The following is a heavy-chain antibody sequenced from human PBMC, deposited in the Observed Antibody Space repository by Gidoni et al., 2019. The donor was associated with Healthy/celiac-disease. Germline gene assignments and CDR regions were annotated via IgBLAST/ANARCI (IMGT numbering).Heavy chain of an antibody. D-gene: IGHD6-19*01. Sequence: EVQLVESGGGLIQPGGSLRLSCAASGFTVSSTYMSWVRPAPGKGLEWVSVIYSGGSTYYADSVKGRFTISRDNSKNTLYLQMNSLRAEDTAVYYCARGSEAGWLVTDYWGQGTLVTVSS. V-gene: IGHV3-53*01. CDR3: ARGSEAGWLVTDY. CDR2: IYSGGST. CDR1: GFTVSSTY. J-gene: IGHJ4*02.